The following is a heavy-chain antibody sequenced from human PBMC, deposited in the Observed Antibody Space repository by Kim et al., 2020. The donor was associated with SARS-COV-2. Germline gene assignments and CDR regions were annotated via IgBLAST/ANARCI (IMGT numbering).Heavy chain of an antibody. D-gene: IGHD3-16*01. CDR3: ARGHNIIAFGGIDPW. V-gene: IGHV1-2*06. J-gene: IGHJ4*02. Sequence: ASVKVSCKTSGYTFTGYYINWVRQAPGQGLEWMGRINPNSGGTSYAQKFQGRVTMTRDTSISTVYMDLSSLRSDDTAVYYCARGHNIIAFGGIDPWWGQGTLVTVSS. CDR2: INPNSGGT. CDR1: GYTFTGYY.